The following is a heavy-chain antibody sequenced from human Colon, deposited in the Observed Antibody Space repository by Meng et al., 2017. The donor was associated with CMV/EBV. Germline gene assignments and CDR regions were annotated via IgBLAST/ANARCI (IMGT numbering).Heavy chain of an antibody. CDR3: ATDYGDYYFDR. CDR2: IYYSGYT. Sequence: QPPRHEAGPGLEKPSETLSLTCTVSGGSISSSTYYWGWIRQTPGKGLEWIGNIYYSGYTYYTPSLKSRLTISVDTSKNQFSLKLTSVTAADTAVYYCATDYGDYYFDRWGQGTLVTVSS. CDR1: GGSISSSTYY. V-gene: IGHV4-39*07. J-gene: IGHJ4*02. D-gene: IGHD4-17*01.